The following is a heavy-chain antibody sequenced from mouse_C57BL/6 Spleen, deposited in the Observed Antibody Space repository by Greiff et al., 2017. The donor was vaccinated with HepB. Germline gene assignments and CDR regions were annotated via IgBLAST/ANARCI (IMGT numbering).Heavy chain of an antibody. D-gene: IGHD1-1*01. CDR3: ARRDYYGPFDY. Sequence: VQLQQSGPELVKPGASVKISCKASGYAFSSSWMNWVKQRPGKGLEWIGRIYPGDGDTNYNGKLKGKATLTADKSSSTAYMQLSSLTSEDSAVYFCARRDYYGPFDYWGQGTTLTVSS. CDR2: IYPGDGDT. V-gene: IGHV1-82*01. CDR1: GYAFSSSW. J-gene: IGHJ2*01.